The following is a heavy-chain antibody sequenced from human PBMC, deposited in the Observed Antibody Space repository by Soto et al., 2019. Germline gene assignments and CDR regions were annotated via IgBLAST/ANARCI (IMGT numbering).Heavy chain of an antibody. CDR3: ASRHDYGHYWALDI. CDR1: GYTLTELS. V-gene: IGHV1-24*01. J-gene: IGHJ3*02. CDR2: FDPEDGET. Sequence: ASVKVSCKVSGYTLTELSMHWVRQAPGKGLEWMGGFDPEDGETIYAQKFQGRVTMTEDTSTDTAYMELSSLRSEDTAVYYCASRHDYGHYWALDIWGQGTMVTVSS. D-gene: IGHD4-17*01.